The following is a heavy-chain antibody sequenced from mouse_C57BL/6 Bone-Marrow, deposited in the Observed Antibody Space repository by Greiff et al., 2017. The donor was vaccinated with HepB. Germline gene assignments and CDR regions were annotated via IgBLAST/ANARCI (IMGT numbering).Heavy chain of an antibody. D-gene: IGHD1-1*01. V-gene: IGHV1-50*01. CDR3: AEGVYYDSSPYWYFDV. J-gene: IGHJ1*03. CDR2: IDPSDSYT. CDR1: GYTFTSYW. Sequence: QVQLQQPGAELVKPGASVKLSCKASGYTFTSYWMQWVKQRPGQGLEWIGEIDPSDSYTNYNQKFKGKATLTVDTSSSTAYMQLSSLTSEDSAVYCCAEGVYYDSSPYWYFDVWGTGTTVTVSS.